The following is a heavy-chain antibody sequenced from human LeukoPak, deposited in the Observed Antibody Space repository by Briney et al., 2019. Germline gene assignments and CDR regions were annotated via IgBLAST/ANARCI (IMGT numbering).Heavy chain of an antibody. CDR1: GYTFTGYY. CDR3: ARGPAVGATSFDY. Sequence: ASVKVSCKASGYTFTGYYMHWVRQAPGQGLEWMGWINPNSGGTNYAQKFQGRVTMTRDTSISTAYMELSRLRSDDTAVYYCARGPAVGATSFDYWGQGTLVTVSS. D-gene: IGHD1-26*01. J-gene: IGHJ4*02. CDR2: INPNSGGT. V-gene: IGHV1-2*02.